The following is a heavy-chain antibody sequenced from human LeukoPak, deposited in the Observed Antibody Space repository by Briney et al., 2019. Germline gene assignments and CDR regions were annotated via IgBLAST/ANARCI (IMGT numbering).Heavy chain of an antibody. CDR1: GGTFSSYA. CDR2: IIPILGIA. D-gene: IGHD5-12*01. CDR3: ARALVASDY. J-gene: IGHJ4*02. Sequence: SVKVSCKASGGTFSSYAISWVRQAPGQGLEWMGRIIPILGIANYAQKFQGRVTMTRDTSTSTVYMELSSLRSEDTAVYYCARALVASDYWGQGTLVTVSS. V-gene: IGHV1-69*04.